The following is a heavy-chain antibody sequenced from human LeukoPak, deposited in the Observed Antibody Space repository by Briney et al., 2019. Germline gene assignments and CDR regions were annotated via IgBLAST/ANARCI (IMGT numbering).Heavy chain of an antibody. CDR2: ISTSSGTI. Sequence: GGSLRLSCAASGFTFSNYAMNWVRQAPGKGLEWLSYISTSSGTIYYADSVKGRFTISRDNAKKSLYLQMNSLRAEDTAVYYCARDGTENFYYGMDVWGQGTTVTVSS. D-gene: IGHD6-13*01. CDR1: GFTFSNYA. V-gene: IGHV3-48*04. J-gene: IGHJ6*02. CDR3: ARDGTENFYYGMDV.